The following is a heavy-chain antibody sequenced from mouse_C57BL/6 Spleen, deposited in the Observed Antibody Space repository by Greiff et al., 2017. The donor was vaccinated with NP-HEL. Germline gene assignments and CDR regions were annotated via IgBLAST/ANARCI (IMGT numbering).Heavy chain of an antibody. V-gene: IGHV5-4*03. CDR3: ASVITTVVATGYFDV. CDR1: GFTFSSYA. CDR2: ISDGGSYT. D-gene: IGHD1-1*01. J-gene: IGHJ1*03. Sequence: DVKLVESGGGLVKPGGSLKLSCAASGFTFSSYAMSWVRQTPEKRLEWVATISDGGSYTYYPDNVKGRFTISRDNAKNNLYLQMSHLKSEDTAMYYCASVITTVVATGYFDVWGTGTTVTVSS.